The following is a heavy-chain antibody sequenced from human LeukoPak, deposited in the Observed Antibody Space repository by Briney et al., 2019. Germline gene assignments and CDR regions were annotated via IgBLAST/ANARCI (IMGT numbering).Heavy chain of an antibody. CDR2: ISATGGST. CDR1: GFTFSNYA. D-gene: IGHD2-21*02. CDR3: AKGPRTAPDDAFDI. Sequence: GGSLRPSCAASGFTFSNYAMSWVRQAPGKGLEWVSAISATGGSTYYVDSVKGRFTISRDNSKNTLYLQMNSLRAERTAVYYCAKGPRTAPDDAFDIWGQGTMVTVSS. V-gene: IGHV3-23*01. J-gene: IGHJ3*02.